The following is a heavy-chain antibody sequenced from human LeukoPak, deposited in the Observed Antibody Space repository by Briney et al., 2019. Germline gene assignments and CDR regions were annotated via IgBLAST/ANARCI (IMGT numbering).Heavy chain of an antibody. CDR1: GGSISSGSYY. V-gene: IGHV4-61*02. Sequence: SETLSLTCTVSGGSISSGSYYWSWIRQPAGKGLERIGRIYTSGSTNYNPSLKSRVTISVDTSKNQFSLKLSSVTAADTAVYYCARAPKKAYYFDYWGQGTLVTVSS. CDR3: ARAPKKAYYFDY. CDR2: IYTSGST. J-gene: IGHJ4*02.